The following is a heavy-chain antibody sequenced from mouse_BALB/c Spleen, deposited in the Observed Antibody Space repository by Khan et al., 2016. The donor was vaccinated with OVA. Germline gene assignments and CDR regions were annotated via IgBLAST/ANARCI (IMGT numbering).Heavy chain of an antibody. D-gene: IGHD1-1*01. J-gene: IGHJ2*01. V-gene: IGHV14-3*02. Sequence: VQLKQSGAEFVKPGASVRLSCTASGFNIKDTYMHWVKQRPEQGLEWIGRIDPANGNTKYDPKFQGKATITADTSSNTAYLQLSSLTSEDTAFYYCATYYYGSSRYFDYWGQGTTLTVSS. CDR3: ATYYYGSSRYFDY. CDR1: GFNIKDTY. CDR2: IDPANGNT.